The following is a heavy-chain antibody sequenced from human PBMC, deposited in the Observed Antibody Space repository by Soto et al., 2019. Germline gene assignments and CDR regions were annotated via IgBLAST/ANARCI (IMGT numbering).Heavy chain of an antibody. J-gene: IGHJ4*02. D-gene: IGHD3-10*01. Sequence: GGSLRLSCAASGFTFSSYGMHWVRQAPGKGLEWVAVIWYDGSNKYYADSVKGRFTISRDNSKNTLYLQMNSLRAEDTAVYYCARDRKGGSGSYYYYFDYWGQGTLVTVSS. V-gene: IGHV3-33*01. CDR3: ARDRKGGSGSYYYYFDY. CDR2: IWYDGSNK. CDR1: GFTFSSYG.